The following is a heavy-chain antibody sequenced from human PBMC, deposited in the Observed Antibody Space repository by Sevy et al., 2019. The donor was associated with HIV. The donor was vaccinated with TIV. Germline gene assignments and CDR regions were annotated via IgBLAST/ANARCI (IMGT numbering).Heavy chain of an antibody. V-gene: IGHV3-15*01. CDR2: IKSKTDGGTT. D-gene: IGHD3-10*01. CDR3: TTDGLGGPYYFDY. CDR1: GFTFSNAW. J-gene: IGHJ4*02. Sequence: GGSLRLSCAASGFTFSNAWMSWVRQAPGKGLEWVGRIKSKTDGGTTDYAAPVKGSFTISRDDSKNTLYLQMNSLKTGDTAGYYCTTDGLGGPYYFDYWGQGTLVTVSS.